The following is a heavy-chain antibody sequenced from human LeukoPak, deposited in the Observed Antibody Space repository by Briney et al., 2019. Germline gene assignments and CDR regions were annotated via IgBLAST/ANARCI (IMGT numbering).Heavy chain of an antibody. Sequence: GGSLRLSCAASGFTFSSYAMSWVRQAPGKGLEWVSAISGSGGSTYYPDSVKGRFTISRDNSKNTLYLQMNSLRAEDTAVYYCAKGPYVLRFLEWLGDYYFDYWGQGTLVTVSS. CDR3: AKGPYVLRFLEWLGDYYFDY. CDR1: GFTFSSYA. D-gene: IGHD3-3*01. J-gene: IGHJ4*02. V-gene: IGHV3-23*01. CDR2: ISGSGGST.